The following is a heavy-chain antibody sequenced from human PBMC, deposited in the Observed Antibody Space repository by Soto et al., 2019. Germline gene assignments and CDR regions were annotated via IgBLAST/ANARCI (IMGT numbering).Heavy chain of an antibody. D-gene: IGHD2-15*01. CDR3: APLGYCRDADCYAAY. CDR2: IYQTGTT. J-gene: IGHJ4*02. Sequence: SETLSITCTVSGGTMNSRNWWSWVRQPPGKGLEWIGEIYQTGTTNYNPSLKSRVTISIDKSNNQFSLSLSSVTAADTAVYYCAPLGYCRDADCYAAYWGQGTLVTVS. V-gene: IGHV4-4*02. CDR1: GGTMNSRNW.